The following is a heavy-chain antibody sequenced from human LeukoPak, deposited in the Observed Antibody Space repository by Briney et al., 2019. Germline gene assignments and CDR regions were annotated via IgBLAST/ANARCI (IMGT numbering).Heavy chain of an antibody. CDR1: GYTFTGYY. CDR2: INPNSGGT. J-gene: IGHJ4*02. D-gene: IGHD5-18*01. Sequence: ASVKVSRKASGYTFTGYYMHWVRQAPGQGLEWMGWINPNSGGTNYAQKFQGRVTMTRDTSISTAYMELSRLRSDDTAVYFCARRKGGYSYGYADYWGQGTLVTVSS. V-gene: IGHV1-2*02. CDR3: ARRKGGYSYGYADY.